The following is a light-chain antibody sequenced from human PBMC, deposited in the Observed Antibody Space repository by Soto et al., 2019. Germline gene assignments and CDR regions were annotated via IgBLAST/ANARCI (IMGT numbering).Light chain of an antibody. CDR1: SSDVGGYSY. V-gene: IGLV2-14*01. J-gene: IGLJ2*01. Sequence: QSALTQPASVSGSPGQSITISCTGTSSDVGGYSYVSWYQQHPGKAPKLMIYDVSNRPSGVSNRFSGTKSGNTASLTISGIKAEDEADYYCSSYTSSSTLVFGGGTKLTVL. CDR2: DVS. CDR3: SSYTSSSTLV.